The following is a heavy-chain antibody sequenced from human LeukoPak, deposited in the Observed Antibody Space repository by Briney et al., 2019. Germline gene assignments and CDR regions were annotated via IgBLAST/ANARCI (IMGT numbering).Heavy chain of an antibody. J-gene: IGHJ4*02. V-gene: IGHV3-48*01. CDR2: ISSSSSTI. CDR1: GFTFSSYS. Sequence: GGSLRLSCAASGFTFSSYSMNWVRQAPGKGLEWVSYISSSSSTIYYADSVKGRFTISRDNAKNSLYLQMNSLRAEDTAVYYCARGSGSYAYWGQGTLVTVSS. D-gene: IGHD1-26*01. CDR3: ARGSGSYAY.